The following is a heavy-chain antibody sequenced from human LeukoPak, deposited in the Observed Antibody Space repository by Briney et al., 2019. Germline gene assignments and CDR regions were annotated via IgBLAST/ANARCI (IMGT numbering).Heavy chain of an antibody. V-gene: IGHV4-31*03. D-gene: IGHD6-19*01. Sequence: PSQTLSLTCSVSGGSISSGGYYWSWIRQHPGKGLEWIGYIYYSGNTYFNPSLNSRVTISLDTSKNQFFLKLSSVTAADTAVYYCARAGEEQWRRLGDYFDYWGQGTLVTVSS. CDR2: IYYSGNT. J-gene: IGHJ4*02. CDR1: GGSISSGGYY. CDR3: ARAGEEQWRRLGDYFDY.